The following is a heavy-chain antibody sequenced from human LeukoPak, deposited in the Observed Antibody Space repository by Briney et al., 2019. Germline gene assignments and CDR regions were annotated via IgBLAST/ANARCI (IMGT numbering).Heavy chain of an antibody. V-gene: IGHV4-34*01. CDR3: ARGRTTETTFYYYYHGMDV. CDR1: GFTVSSNY. D-gene: IGHD4-11*01. J-gene: IGHJ6*02. Sequence: GSLRLSCAASGFTVSSNYMSWIRQPPGKGLERIGEINHSGSTNYNPSLKSRVTISVDTSKNQFSLKLSSVTAADTAVYYCARGRTTETTFYYYYHGMDVWGQGTTVTVSS. CDR2: INHSGST.